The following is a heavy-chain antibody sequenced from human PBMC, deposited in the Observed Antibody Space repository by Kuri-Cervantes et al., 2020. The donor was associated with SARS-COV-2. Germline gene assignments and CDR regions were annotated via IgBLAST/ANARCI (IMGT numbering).Heavy chain of an antibody. Sequence: ASVKVSCKASGYSFTGYYMHWVRQAPGQGLEWMGWVDGYNCHTNYAQKLQGRVTMTTDTSTTTVHMELGSLRCDDTAVFFCVRDGYGCYVDYWGQGTLVTVSS. V-gene: IGHV1-18*04. J-gene: IGHJ4*02. CDR2: VDGYNCHT. CDR3: VRDGYGCYVDY. CDR1: GYSFTGYY. D-gene: IGHD3-3*01.